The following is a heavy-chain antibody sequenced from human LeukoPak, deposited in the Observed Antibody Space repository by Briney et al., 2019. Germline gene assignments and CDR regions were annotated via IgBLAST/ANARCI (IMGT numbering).Heavy chain of an antibody. CDR2: IGTAGDT. V-gene: IGHV3-13*01. CDR1: GFTFSSYD. D-gene: IGHD2-2*01. CDR3: ANHLACHSTTWPPFDY. J-gene: IGHJ4*02. Sequence: GGSLRLSCAASGFTFSSYDMHWVRQATGKGLEWVSAIGTAGDTYYPGSVKGRFTISRDNAKNSLFLQMNSLRAEDTAVYYCANHLACHSTTWPPFDYWGQGTLVTVSS.